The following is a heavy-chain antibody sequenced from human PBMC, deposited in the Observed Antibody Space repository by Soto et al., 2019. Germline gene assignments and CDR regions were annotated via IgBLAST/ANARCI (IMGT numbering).Heavy chain of an antibody. CDR2: ISYDGSNK. Sequence: PGGSLRLSCAASGFTFSSYAMHWVRQAPGKGLEWVAVISYDGSNKYYADSVKGRFTISRDNAKNSLYLQMNSLRAEDTAVYYCATTYYDYVWGSYLFDYWAQGTLVTVSS. V-gene: IGHV3-30-3*01. CDR3: ATTYYDYVWGSYLFDY. CDR1: GFTFSSYA. D-gene: IGHD3-16*02. J-gene: IGHJ4*02.